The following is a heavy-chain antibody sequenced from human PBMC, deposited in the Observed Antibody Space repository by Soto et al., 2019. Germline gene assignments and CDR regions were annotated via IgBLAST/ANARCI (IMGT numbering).Heavy chain of an antibody. V-gene: IGHV3-23*01. CDR2: ISGSGGST. J-gene: IGHJ4*02. CDR1: GFTFSSYA. D-gene: IGHD6-13*01. CDR3: ATDYRDSIAAAGTGSFDY. Sequence: EVQLLESGGGLVQPGGSLRLSCAASGFTFSSYAMSWVRQAPGKGLEWVSAISGSGGSTYYADSVKGRFTISRDNSKNTLYMQMHSLRAEDTAVYYCATDYRDSIAAAGTGSFDYWCQGTLVTPSS.